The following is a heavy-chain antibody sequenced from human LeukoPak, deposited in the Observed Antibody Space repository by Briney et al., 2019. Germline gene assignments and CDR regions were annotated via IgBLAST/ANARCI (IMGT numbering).Heavy chain of an antibody. V-gene: IGHV1-2*02. J-gene: IGHJ4*02. Sequence: ASVKVSCKASGYTFTGYYMHWVRQAPGQGLEWMGWINPNSGGTNYAQKFQGRVTMTRDTSISTAYMELSRLRSDDTAVYYCARQRWLQFGYFDYWGQGTLVTVSS. CDR1: GYTFTGYY. D-gene: IGHD5-24*01. CDR2: INPNSGGT. CDR3: ARQRWLQFGYFDY.